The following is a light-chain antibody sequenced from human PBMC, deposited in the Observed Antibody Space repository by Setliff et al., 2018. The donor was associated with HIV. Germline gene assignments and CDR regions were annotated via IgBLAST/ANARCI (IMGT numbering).Light chain of an antibody. J-gene: IGKJ4*01. CDR2: AAS. V-gene: IGKV3-20*01. Sequence: EIVLTQSPGTLSLSQGERATLSCRASQSVSSSYLAWYQQKPGQAPRLLIYAASSRATCIPDRFRGSGSGTDFTLSISRLEPEDFAVYYCQQYGSSPLTFGGGTKVDIK. CDR3: QQYGSSPLT. CDR1: QSVSSSY.